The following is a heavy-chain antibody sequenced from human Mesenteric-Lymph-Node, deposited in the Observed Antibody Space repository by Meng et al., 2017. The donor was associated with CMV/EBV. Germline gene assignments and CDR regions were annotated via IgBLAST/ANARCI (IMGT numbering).Heavy chain of an antibody. J-gene: IGHJ5*02. CDR2: ISSSSSYI. CDR1: GFTFSSYS. Sequence: GESLKISCAASGFTFSSYSMNWVRQAPGKGLEWVSSISSSSSYIYYADSVKGRFTISRDNAKNSLYLQMNSLRAEDTAVYYCARWALGDIVVVPAAFNWFDPWGQGTLVTVFS. D-gene: IGHD2-2*01. V-gene: IGHV3-21*01. CDR3: ARWALGDIVVVPAAFNWFDP.